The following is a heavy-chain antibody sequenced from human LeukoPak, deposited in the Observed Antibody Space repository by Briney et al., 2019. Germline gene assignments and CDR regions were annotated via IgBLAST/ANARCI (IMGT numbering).Heavy chain of an antibody. V-gene: IGHV3-21*01. CDR2: ISSSSSYI. Sequence: GGSLRLSCAASGFTFSSYSMNWVRQAPGKGLEWVSSISSSSSYIYYADSVKGRFTISRDNAKNSLYLQMNSLRAEDTAVYYCARDVDKGSGYSYGLGWYFDLWGRGTLVTVSS. CDR3: ARDVDKGSGYSYGLGWYFDL. CDR1: GFTFSSYS. D-gene: IGHD5-18*01. J-gene: IGHJ2*01.